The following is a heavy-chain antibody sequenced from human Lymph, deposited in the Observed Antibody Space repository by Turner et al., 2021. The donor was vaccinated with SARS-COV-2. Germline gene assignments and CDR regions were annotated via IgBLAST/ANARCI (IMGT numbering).Heavy chain of an antibody. CDR2: INPNSGGT. CDR3: ARDTRGDYSYYYDGMDV. J-gene: IGHJ6*02. V-gene: IGHV1-2*02. D-gene: IGHD4-17*01. Sequence: QVQLVQSGAEVKRPGASVKVSCKASGYIFTGYYMHWVRQAPGQGLEWMGWINPNSGGTNYAQKFQGRVTMTRDTSISTAYMEVSRLRSDDTAVYYCARDTRGDYSYYYDGMDVWGLGTTVTVSS. CDR1: GYIFTGYY.